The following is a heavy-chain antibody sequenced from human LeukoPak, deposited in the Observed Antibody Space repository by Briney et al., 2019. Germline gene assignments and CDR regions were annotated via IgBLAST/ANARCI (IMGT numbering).Heavy chain of an antibody. J-gene: IGHJ4*02. V-gene: IGHV4-39*01. CDR2: IYYSGST. CDR1: GGSISSSSYY. Sequence: ASEILSLTCTVSGGSISSSSYYWGWIRQPPGKGLEWIGSIYYSGSTYYNPSLKSRVTISVDTSKNQFSLKLSSVTAADTAVYYCARQTPYYYDSSGASPYYFDYWGQGTLVTVSS. CDR3: ARQTPYYYDSSGASPYYFDY. D-gene: IGHD3-22*01.